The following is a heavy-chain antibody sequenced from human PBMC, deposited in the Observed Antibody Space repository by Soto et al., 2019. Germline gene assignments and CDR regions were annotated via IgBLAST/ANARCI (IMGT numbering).Heavy chain of an antibody. Sequence: QVQLQESGPGLVKPSQTLSLTCTVSGGSISSGGYYWSWIRQHPGKGLEWIGSIYYSGTTYYNPSLKRSVTISVDKSKIPFSLKLSSVTAADTAVYYCARGVIHWGPGTLCTVSA. D-gene: IGHD2-21*01. CDR3: ARGVIH. V-gene: IGHV4-31*03. CDR2: IYYSGTT. J-gene: IGHJ4*02. CDR1: GGSISSGGYY.